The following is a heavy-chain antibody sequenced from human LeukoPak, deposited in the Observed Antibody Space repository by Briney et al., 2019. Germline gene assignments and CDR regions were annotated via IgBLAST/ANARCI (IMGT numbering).Heavy chain of an antibody. CDR2: IGAYNGDT. CDR3: AWFGESPHDY. CDR1: GYTFNSYG. D-gene: IGHD3-10*01. J-gene: IGHJ4*02. V-gene: IGHV1-18*01. Sequence: GASVKVSCKASGYTFNSYGISWVRQAPGQGLEWMGWIGAYNGDTNYAQRFQGRVTMTRNTSISTAYMELSSLRSEDTAVYYCAWFGESPHDYWGQGTLVTVSS.